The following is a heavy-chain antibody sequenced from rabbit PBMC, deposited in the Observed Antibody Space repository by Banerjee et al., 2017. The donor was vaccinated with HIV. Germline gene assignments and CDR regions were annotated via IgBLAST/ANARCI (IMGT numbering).Heavy chain of an antibody. CDR1: GFSFSSSYY. D-gene: IGHD4-2*01. J-gene: IGHJ4*01. CDR3: ASAGSVDYVFNL. V-gene: IGHV1S40*01. CDR2: IYVGSSGST. Sequence: QSLEESGGDLVKPGASLTLTCTASGFSFSSSYYMCWVRQAPGKGLEWIACIYVGSSGSTYYASWAKGRFTISKTSSTTVTLQMTSLTAADTATYFCASAGSVDYVFNLWGQGTFVTVS.